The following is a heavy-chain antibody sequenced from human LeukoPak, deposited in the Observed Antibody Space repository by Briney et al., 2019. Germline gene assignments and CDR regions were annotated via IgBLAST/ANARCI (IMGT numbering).Heavy chain of an antibody. D-gene: IGHD6-19*01. Sequence: SETLSLTCTVSGYSISSGYYWGWIRQPPGKGLEWIGSIYHSGSTNYNPSLKSRVTISVDTSKNQFSLKLSSVTAADTAVYYCARDRAVVSSGWYYFDYWGQGTLVTVSS. J-gene: IGHJ4*02. CDR1: GYSISSGYY. CDR2: IYHSGST. CDR3: ARDRAVVSSGWYYFDY. V-gene: IGHV4-38-2*02.